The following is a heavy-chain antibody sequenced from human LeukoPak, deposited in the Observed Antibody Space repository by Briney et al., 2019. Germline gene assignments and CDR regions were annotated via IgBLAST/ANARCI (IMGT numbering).Heavy chain of an antibody. V-gene: IGHV3-7*01. D-gene: IGHD3-10*01. CDR1: GFTFSSYW. Sequence: GGSLRLSCAASGFTFSSYWMSWVRQAPGKGLEWVANIKQDGSEKYYVDSAKGRFTISRDNSKNTLYLQMNSLRAEDTAVYYCARSGVLGLLWFGELLNFDAFDIWGQGTMVTVSS. CDR2: IKQDGSEK. J-gene: IGHJ3*02. CDR3: ARSGVLGLLWFGELLNFDAFDI.